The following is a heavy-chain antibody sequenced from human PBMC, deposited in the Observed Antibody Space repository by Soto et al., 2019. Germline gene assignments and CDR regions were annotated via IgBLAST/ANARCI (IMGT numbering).Heavy chain of an antibody. Sequence: PGGSLRLSCAASGFTFSGSSMYWVRQASGKGLEWLGRIRSEPNSYATVYAASVKGRFTIWRGDSKNTAYLQMNSLKTEDTAVYYCARHGDYYETYGMDVRGQGTAVTVSS. CDR1: GFTFSGSS. V-gene: IGHV3-73*01. CDR3: ARHGDYYETYGMDV. J-gene: IGHJ6*02. D-gene: IGHD3-22*01. CDR2: IRSEPNSYAT.